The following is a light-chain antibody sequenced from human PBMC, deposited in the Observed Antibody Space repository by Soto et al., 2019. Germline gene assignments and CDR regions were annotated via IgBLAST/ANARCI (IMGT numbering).Light chain of an antibody. V-gene: IGLV3-1*01. CDR3: QAWDSSTDVV. CDR1: KLGDKY. J-gene: IGLJ2*01. Sequence: SYELTQPPSVSVSPGQTASITCSGDKLGDKYTCWYQQKPGQSPVLVIYQHSQRPSGIPELFSGSNSGNKATLTISGTQAMDEADYYCQAWDSSTDVVFGGGTQLTVL. CDR2: QHS.